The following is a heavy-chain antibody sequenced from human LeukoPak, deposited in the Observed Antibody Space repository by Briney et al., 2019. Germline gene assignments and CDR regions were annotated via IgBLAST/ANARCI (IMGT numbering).Heavy chain of an antibody. CDR3: ARHARQTYYYDSSGYTTFDY. CDR1: GGSISSYY. D-gene: IGHD3-22*01. V-gene: IGHV4-59*08. J-gene: IGHJ4*02. CDR2: IYYSGST. Sequence: EPSETLSLTCTVSGGSISSYYWSWIRQPPGKGLEWIGYIYYSGSTNCNPSLKSRVTISVDTSKNQFSLKLSSVTAADTAVYYCARHARQTYYYDSSGYTTFDYWGQGTLVTVSS.